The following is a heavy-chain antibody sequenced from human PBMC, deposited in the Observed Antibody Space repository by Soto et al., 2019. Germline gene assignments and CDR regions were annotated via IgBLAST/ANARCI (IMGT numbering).Heavy chain of an antibody. J-gene: IGHJ4*02. CDR3: ARDPAPIGWYDY. CDR1: GFTLSNYW. D-gene: IGHD6-19*01. Sequence: GGSLRLSCAASGFTLSNYWMHWVRQAPGKGLEWVSRINRDGSSTSYADSVKGRFTISRDSAKNTLYLQMNSLRAEDTAVYYCARDPAPIGWYDYWGQGTLVTVSS. V-gene: IGHV3-74*01. CDR2: INRDGSST.